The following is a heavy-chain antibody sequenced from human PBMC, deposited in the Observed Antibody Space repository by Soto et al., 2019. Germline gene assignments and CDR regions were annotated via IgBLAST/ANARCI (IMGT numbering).Heavy chain of an antibody. CDR2: ISGSGGST. Sequence: EVQLLESGGGLVQPGGSLRLSCAASGFTFSSYAMSWVRQAPGKGLEWVSAISGSGGSTYYADSVKGRFTISRDNSKNTLYRQMNSLRAEDTAVYYCAGELLAPLIFDYWGQGTLVTVSS. CDR3: AGELLAPLIFDY. CDR1: GFTFSSYA. J-gene: IGHJ4*02. D-gene: IGHD1-26*01. V-gene: IGHV3-23*01.